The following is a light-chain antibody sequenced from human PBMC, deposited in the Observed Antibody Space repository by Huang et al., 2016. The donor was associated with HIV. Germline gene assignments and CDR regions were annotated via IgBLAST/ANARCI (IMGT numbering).Light chain of an antibody. V-gene: IGKV3-15*01. J-gene: IGKJ2*01. Sequence: EIVMTQSPATLSVSPGEGATLSCRASQSGRNNLAWYQQKPGQAPRLRIYGASIRATGVPARFSGGGSGTEFSLTISSLQSEDFAIYYCHQYNNWPRTFGQGTKLDFK. CDR1: QSGRNN. CDR3: HQYNNWPRT. CDR2: GAS.